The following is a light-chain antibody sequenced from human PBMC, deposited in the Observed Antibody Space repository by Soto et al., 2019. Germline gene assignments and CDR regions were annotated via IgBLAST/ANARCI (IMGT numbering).Light chain of an antibody. CDR1: SSDVGAYNY. Sequence: QSALTQPASVSGSPGQSITISCTGTSSDVGAYNYVSWYQQHPGKAPKLMIFDVSNRPSWVSNRFSGSKSGNPASLTISGLQADDEADYYCSSYTTATTRVFGGGTKLTVL. J-gene: IGLJ3*02. V-gene: IGLV2-14*01. CDR3: SSYTTATTRV. CDR2: DVS.